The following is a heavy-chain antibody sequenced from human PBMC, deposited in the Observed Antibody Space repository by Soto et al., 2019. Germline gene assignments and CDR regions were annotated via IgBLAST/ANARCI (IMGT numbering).Heavy chain of an antibody. CDR2: MYNTGST. V-gene: IGHV4-59*01. D-gene: IGHD2-21*02. Sequence: QVQLQESGPGLVKPSETLSLTCTVSGGTISRYYWSWIRQPPGKGLEWIGYMYNTGSTVYNPSFKMRVTISVVXSXNXXSLKLNSVTAADTAVYYCARDLWGYCGTDCYPLDVWGQGTTVTVSS. CDR3: ARDLWGYCGTDCYPLDV. J-gene: IGHJ6*02. CDR1: GGTISRYY.